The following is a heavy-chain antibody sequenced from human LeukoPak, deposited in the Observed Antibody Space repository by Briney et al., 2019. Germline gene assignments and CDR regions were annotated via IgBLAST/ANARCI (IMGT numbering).Heavy chain of an antibody. J-gene: IGHJ6*03. Sequence: GGSLRLSCAASGFTFDDYAMHWVRQAPGKGLEWVSLISGDGGSTYYADSVKGRFTISRDNSKNTLYLQMNSLRAEDTAIYYCAKRYTRGDVGYYYYMDVWGKGTTVTVSS. D-gene: IGHD2-2*03. CDR3: AKRYTRGDVGYYYYMDV. CDR1: GFTFDDYA. CDR2: ISGDGGST. V-gene: IGHV3-43*02.